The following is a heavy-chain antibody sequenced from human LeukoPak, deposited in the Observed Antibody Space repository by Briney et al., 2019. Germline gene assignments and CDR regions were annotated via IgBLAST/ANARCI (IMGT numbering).Heavy chain of an antibody. D-gene: IGHD1-26*01. Sequence: GGSLRLSCAASGFTFDDYGMSWVRQAPGKGLEWVSGINWNGGSTGYADSVKGRFTISRDNAKESLYLQMNSLRAEDTAVYYCVRDDKWAFDYWGQGTLVTVSS. V-gene: IGHV3-20*04. CDR2: INWNGGST. CDR1: GFTFDDYG. J-gene: IGHJ4*02. CDR3: VRDDKWAFDY.